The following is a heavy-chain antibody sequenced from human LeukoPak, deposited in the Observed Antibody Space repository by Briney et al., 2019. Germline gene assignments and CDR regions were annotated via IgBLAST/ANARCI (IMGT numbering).Heavy chain of an antibody. V-gene: IGHV3-23*01. D-gene: IGHD3-3*01. J-gene: IGHJ6*02. CDR2: ISGSGGST. Sequence: GGSLRLSCAASGFTFSSYAMSWVRQAPGKGLEWVSAISGSGGSTYYADSVKGRFTISRDNAKNSLFLQMNSLRAEDTAVYYCARPPSITNPYYGLDVWGQGTTVTVSS. CDR1: GFTFSSYA. CDR3: ARPPSITNPYYGLDV.